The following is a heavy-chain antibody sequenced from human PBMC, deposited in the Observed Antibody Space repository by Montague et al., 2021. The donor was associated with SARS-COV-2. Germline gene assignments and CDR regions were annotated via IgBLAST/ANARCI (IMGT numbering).Heavy chain of an antibody. V-gene: IGHV4-59*13. J-gene: IGHJ6*02. D-gene: IGHD5-12*01. CDR2: VFDSGST. CDR3: ARGEWLRGGMDV. Sequence: SHSLSLIYTVSGGSISSYYWSWIRQPPGNGLEWIGHVFDSGSTNYNPSLKSRVTISVDTSKNQFSLKLSSVTAADTAVYYCARGEWLRGGMDVWGQGTTVTVSS. CDR1: GGSISSYY.